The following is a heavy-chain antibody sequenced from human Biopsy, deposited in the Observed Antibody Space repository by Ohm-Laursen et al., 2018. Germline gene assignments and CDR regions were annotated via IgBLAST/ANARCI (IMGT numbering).Heavy chain of an antibody. CDR1: GFTFSSSA. J-gene: IGHJ6*02. Sequence: ASVKVSCKASGFTFSSSAVQWVRQARGPRLEWIGWIVVGSGHTNYAQKFQERVTITRDMSTSTAYMELTSLRSEDTAVYYCAATSTLYYYYYAMDVWDQGTTITVSS. CDR3: AATSTLYYYYYAMDV. V-gene: IGHV1-58*01. CDR2: IVVGSGHT.